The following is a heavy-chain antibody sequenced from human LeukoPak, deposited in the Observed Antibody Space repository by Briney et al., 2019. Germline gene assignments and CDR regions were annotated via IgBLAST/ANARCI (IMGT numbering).Heavy chain of an antibody. CDR1: GGSISSSNW. Sequence: PSGTLSLTCAASGGSISSSNWWSWVRQPPGKGLEWIGVIYHSGSTNYNPSLKSRVTISVDKSKNQFSLKLSSVTAADTAVYYCARLFVDTAMVRSDAFDIWGQGTMVTVSS. CDR2: IYHSGST. J-gene: IGHJ3*02. D-gene: IGHD5-18*01. CDR3: ARLFVDTAMVRSDAFDI. V-gene: IGHV4-4*02.